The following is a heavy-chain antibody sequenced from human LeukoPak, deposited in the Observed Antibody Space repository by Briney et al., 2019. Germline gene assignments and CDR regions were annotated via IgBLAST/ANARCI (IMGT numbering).Heavy chain of an antibody. Sequence: GASVKVSCKASGGTFNNYAINWVRQAPGQGLEWRGGIIPIFGSSNYAQKFQGRVTITADESTTTAYMELSSLRSEDTAVYYFARVTHTELPTWFDPWGQGTLVTVSS. CDR1: GGTFNNYA. CDR3: ARVTHTELPTWFDP. V-gene: IGHV1-69*13. J-gene: IGHJ5*02. CDR2: IIPIFGSS. D-gene: IGHD5-18*01.